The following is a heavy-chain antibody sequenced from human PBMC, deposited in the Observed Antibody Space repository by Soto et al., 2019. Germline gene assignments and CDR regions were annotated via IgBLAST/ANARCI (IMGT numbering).Heavy chain of an antibody. CDR3: AGSPPSFYGSGSYYNFGY. Sequence: SETLSLTCTVSGGAISSGDYYFICIRQPPGNGLEWIGYIYYSGSTYYNPSLKSRVTISVDTSKNQFSLKLSSVTAADTAVYYCAGSPPSFYGSGSYYNFGYWGQGTLVTVSS. CDR2: IYYSGST. CDR1: GGAISSGDYY. D-gene: IGHD3-10*01. V-gene: IGHV4-30-4*01. J-gene: IGHJ4*02.